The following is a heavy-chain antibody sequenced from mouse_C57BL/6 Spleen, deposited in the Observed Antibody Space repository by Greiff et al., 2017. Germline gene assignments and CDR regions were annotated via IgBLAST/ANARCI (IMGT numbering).Heavy chain of an antibody. J-gene: IGHJ3*01. D-gene: IGHD2-1*01. CDR2: INPGSGGT. V-gene: IGHV1-54*01. Sequence: QVQLKESGAELVRPGTSVKVSCKASGYAFTNYLIEWVKQRPGQGLEWIGVINPGSGGTNYNEKFKGKATLTADKSSSTAYMQLSSLTSEDSAVYFCASQIYYGSPAWFAYWGQGTLVTVSA. CDR3: ASQIYYGSPAWFAY. CDR1: GYAFTNYL.